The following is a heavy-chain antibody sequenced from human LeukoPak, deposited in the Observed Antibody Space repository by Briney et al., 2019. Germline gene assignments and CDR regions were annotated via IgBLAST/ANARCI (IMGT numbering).Heavy chain of an antibody. V-gene: IGHV4-39*07. Sequence: SETLSLTCTVSGGSISSSSYYWGWIRQPPGKGLEWIGSIYYSGSTYYNPSLKSRVTISVDKSKNQFSLKLSSVTVADTAVYYCARRVKGGVISDDAFDIWGQGTMVTVSS. CDR2: IYYSGST. J-gene: IGHJ3*02. CDR1: GGSISSSSYY. D-gene: IGHD3-10*01. CDR3: ARRVKGGVISDDAFDI.